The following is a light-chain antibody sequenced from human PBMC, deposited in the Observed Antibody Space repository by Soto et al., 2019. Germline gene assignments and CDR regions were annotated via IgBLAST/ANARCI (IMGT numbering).Light chain of an antibody. J-gene: IGKJ4*01. CDR1: QSVSSD. CDR3: QQYNNWPLT. Sequence: VMTQSPATLSVSPGERATLSCRASQSVSSDLAWYQQKPGQAPRLLIYGASTRATGIPARFSGSGSVTEFTLTISSLQSEDFAVYYCQQYNNWPLTFGGGTKVDIK. CDR2: GAS. V-gene: IGKV3-15*01.